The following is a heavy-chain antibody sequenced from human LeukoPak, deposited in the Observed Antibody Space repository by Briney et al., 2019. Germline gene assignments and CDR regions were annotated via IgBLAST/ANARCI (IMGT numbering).Heavy chain of an antibody. Sequence: SETLSLTCAVYGGSFSGYYWSWIRQPPGKGLEWIGEINHSGNTNYNPSLKSRVTISVDTSKNQFSLKLSSVTAADTAVYYCARDYDFWSGPYIWGQGTMVTVSS. J-gene: IGHJ3*02. CDR3: ARDYDFWSGPYI. CDR1: GGSFSGYY. D-gene: IGHD3-3*01. CDR2: INHSGNT. V-gene: IGHV4-34*01.